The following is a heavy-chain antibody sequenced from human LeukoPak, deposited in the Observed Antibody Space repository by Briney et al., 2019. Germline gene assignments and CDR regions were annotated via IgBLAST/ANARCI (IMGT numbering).Heavy chain of an antibody. D-gene: IGHD3-22*01. CDR3: ATYYDTTAYTFDC. CDR2: ISTDGSST. CDR1: GVTFSSNW. J-gene: IGHJ4*02. Sequence: GGSLRLSCAASGVTFSSNWMHWVRQAPGKGLVWVSRISTDGSSTSYADSVKGRFTVSRDNAKNTLYLQMNSLTAEETAVYYCATYYDTTAYTFDCRGQGTLVTVSS. V-gene: IGHV3-74*01.